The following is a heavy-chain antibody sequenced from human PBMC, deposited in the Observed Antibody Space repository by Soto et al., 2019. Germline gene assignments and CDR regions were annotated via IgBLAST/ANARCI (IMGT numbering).Heavy chain of an antibody. CDR2: IWSAGNRK. CDR3: VRGGKTAGGFDV. Sequence: QVQLVESGGGAVQPGRSLRLSCAASGFTLSDYGMHWVRQAPAKGMVWVAVIWSAGNRKYSADSVKGRFTISRDNPDNPLFLEMNSLTADDTAVYYCVRGGKTAGGFDVWGQGTMVTVSS. V-gene: IGHV3-33*01. D-gene: IGHD2-15*01. J-gene: IGHJ3*01. CDR1: GFTLSDYG.